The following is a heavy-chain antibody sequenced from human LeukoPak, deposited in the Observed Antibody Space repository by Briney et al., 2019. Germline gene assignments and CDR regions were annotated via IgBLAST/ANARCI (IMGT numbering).Heavy chain of an antibody. CDR3: ARDRSRDYGDGRVRDAFDI. V-gene: IGHV3-21*03. D-gene: IGHD4-17*01. CDR2: ISSSSSYI. CDR1: GFTFSSYS. Sequence: PGGSLRLSCAASGFTFSSYSMNWVRQAPGKGLEWVSSISSSSSYIYYADSVKGRFTISRDNAKNSLYLQMNSLRAEDTAVYYCARDRSRDYGDGRVRDAFDIWGQGTMVTVSS. J-gene: IGHJ3*02.